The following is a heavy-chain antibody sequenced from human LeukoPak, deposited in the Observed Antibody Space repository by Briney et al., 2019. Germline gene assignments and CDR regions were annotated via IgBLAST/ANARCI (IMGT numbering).Heavy chain of an antibody. V-gene: IGHV3-21*01. CDR3: ARDLLSIFYYYDSSGYLEDY. CDR1: GFTFSSYS. D-gene: IGHD3-22*01. Sequence: GGSLRLSCAASGFTFSSYSMNWVRQAPGKGLEWVSSISSSSSYIYYADSVKGRFTISRDNAENSLYLQMNSLRAEDTAVYYCARDLLSIFYYYDSSGYLEDYWGQGTLVTVSS. J-gene: IGHJ4*02. CDR2: ISSSSSYI.